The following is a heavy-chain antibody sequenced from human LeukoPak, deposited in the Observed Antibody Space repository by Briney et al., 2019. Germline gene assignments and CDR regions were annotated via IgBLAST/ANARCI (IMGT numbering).Heavy chain of an antibody. CDR2: ISTSGSTI. V-gene: IGHV3-11*04. D-gene: IGHD4-17*01. CDR1: GFTFSDYY. J-gene: IGHJ4*02. CDR3: ASQQDYGDYYFDH. Sequence: GGSLRLSCAASGFTFSDYYMSWIRQAPGKGLEWVSYISTSGSTIYYADSVKGRLTISRDNAKNSLYLQMNSLRAEDTAVYYCASQQDYGDYYFDHWGQGTPVTVSS.